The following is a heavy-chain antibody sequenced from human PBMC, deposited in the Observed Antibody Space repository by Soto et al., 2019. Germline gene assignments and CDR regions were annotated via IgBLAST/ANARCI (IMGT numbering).Heavy chain of an antibody. V-gene: IGHV4-4*07. CDR3: ARVAYSSSWYPNWYFDL. D-gene: IGHD6-13*01. CDR2: IYTSGST. Sequence: PSETLSLPCTASGGSISSYYWSWIRQPAGKGLEWIGRIYTSGSTNYNPSPKSRVTMSVDTSKNQFSLKLSSVTAADTAVYYCARVAYSSSWYPNWYFDLWGRGTLVTVSS. J-gene: IGHJ2*01. CDR1: GGSISSYY.